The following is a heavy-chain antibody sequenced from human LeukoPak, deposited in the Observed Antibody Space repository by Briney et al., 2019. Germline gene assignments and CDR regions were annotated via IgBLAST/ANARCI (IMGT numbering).Heavy chain of an antibody. Sequence: SETLSLTCTVSGYSISSGFHWGWIRQPPGKGLEWIGSKYHTGSTYYNPSLRSRVTISVDTSKNQFSLKLSSVTAADTAVYYCASWHVGQAFDPWGQGTLVTVSS. CDR2: KYHTGST. J-gene: IGHJ5*02. CDR3: ASWHVGQAFDP. CDR1: GYSISSGFH. V-gene: IGHV4-38-2*02.